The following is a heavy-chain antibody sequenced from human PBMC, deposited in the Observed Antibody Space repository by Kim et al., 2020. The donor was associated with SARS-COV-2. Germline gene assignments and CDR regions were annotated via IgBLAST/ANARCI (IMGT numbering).Heavy chain of an antibody. V-gene: IGHV3-64D*09. D-gene: IGHD6-6*01. CDR1: GFTFSSYA. CDR3: VKDIEYTSSLGRRYFDL. Sequence: GGSLRLSCSASGFTFSSYAIHWVRQAPGKGLEYVSAIRSHGAGTYYADSVRGRFTISRDNSKSTVYLQMSSLRPEDTAVYYCVKDIEYTSSLGRRYFDLWGRGTLVTVSS. CDR2: IRSHGAGT. J-gene: IGHJ2*01.